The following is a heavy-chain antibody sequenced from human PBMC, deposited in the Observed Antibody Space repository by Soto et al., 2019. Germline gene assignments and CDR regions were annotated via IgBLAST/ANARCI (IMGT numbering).Heavy chain of an antibody. D-gene: IGHD3-10*02. CDR2: IIPILGIA. V-gene: IGHV1-69*02. CDR3: ATWPTTFGWWFDP. Sequence: ASVKVSCKASGGSFSIYTISWVRQAPGQGLEWMGRIIPILGIANYAQKFQGRVTITADTSTDTAYMELSSLRSEDTAVYYCATWPTTFGWWFDPWGQGTLVTVSS. CDR1: GGSFSIYT. J-gene: IGHJ5*02.